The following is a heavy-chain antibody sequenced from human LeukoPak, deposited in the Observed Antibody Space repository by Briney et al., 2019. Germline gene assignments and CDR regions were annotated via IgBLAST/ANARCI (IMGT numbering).Heavy chain of an antibody. CDR2: INSDGSYT. CDR3: ARGAAAGTGWCFDL. J-gene: IGHJ2*01. Sequence: PGGSLRLSCAASGFTFSSYWMHWVRQAPGKGLVWVSRINSDGSYTSYADSVKGRFTISRDNAKNTLYLQMNSLRAEDAAVYYCARGAAAGTGWCFDLWGRGTLVTVSS. D-gene: IGHD6-13*01. V-gene: IGHV3-74*01. CDR1: GFTFSSYW.